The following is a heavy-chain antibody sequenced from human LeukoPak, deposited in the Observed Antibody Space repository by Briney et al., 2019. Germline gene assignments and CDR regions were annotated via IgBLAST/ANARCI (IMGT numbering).Heavy chain of an antibody. V-gene: IGHV3-66*02. J-gene: IGHJ6*03. Sequence: GGSLRLSCAASGFTVGSNYMSWVRQAPGKGLEWVSVIYSGGSTYYADSVKGRFTISRDNSKNTLYLQMNSLRAEDTAVYYCARDPLGSGYYMDVWGKGTTVTVSS. CDR2: IYSGGST. CDR1: GFTVGSNY. CDR3: ARDPLGSGYYMDV. D-gene: IGHD3-3*01.